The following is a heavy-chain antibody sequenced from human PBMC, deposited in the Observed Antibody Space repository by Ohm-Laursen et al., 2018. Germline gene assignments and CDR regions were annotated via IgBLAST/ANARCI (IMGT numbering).Heavy chain of an antibody. Sequence: SLRFSCAASGFTFSSYSMNWVRQAPGKGLEWVSSISSSSSYIYYADSVKGRFTISRDNAKNSLYLQMNSLRAEDTAVYYCARGPKDSSGYYFGRSNWGQGTLVTVSS. V-gene: IGHV3-21*01. CDR1: GFTFSSYS. CDR3: ARGPKDSSGYYFGRSN. CDR2: ISSSSSYI. J-gene: IGHJ4*02. D-gene: IGHD3-22*01.